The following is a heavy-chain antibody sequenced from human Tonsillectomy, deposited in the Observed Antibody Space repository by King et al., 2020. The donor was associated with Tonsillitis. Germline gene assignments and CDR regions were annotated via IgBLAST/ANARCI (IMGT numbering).Heavy chain of an antibody. J-gene: IGHJ3*02. Sequence: VQLVESGSDLKKPGASVKVSCKASGYTFTSYSMNWVRQAPGQGLEWVGWINTNTGNPTYAQGFTGRFVFSLDTSVSTAYLQISSLKAEDSAVYYCARPGRVAAAGVFDIWGQGTMVTVSS. D-gene: IGHD6-13*01. CDR2: INTNTGNP. CDR1: GYTFTSYS. V-gene: IGHV7-4-1*02. CDR3: ARPGRVAAAGVFDI.